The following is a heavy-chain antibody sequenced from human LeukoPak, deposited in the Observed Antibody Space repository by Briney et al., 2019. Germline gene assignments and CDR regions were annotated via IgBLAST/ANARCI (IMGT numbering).Heavy chain of an antibody. CDR1: GGTFSSYA. CDR3: ASSSTSSLGI. V-gene: IGHV1-69*05. J-gene: IGHJ3*02. Sequence: GALVKVSCKASGGTFSSYAISWVRQAPGQGLEWMGGIIPIFGTANYAQKFQGRVTMTTDTSTSTAYMELRSLRSDDTAVYYCASSSTSSLGIWGQGTMVTVSS. CDR2: IIPIFGTA. D-gene: IGHD2-2*01.